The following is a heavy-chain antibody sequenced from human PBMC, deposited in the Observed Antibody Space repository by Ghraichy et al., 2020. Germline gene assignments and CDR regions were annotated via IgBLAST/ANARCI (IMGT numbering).Heavy chain of an antibody. CDR1: GFTFSSYW. CDR2: INSDGSST. CDR3: ARGRFGAYGMDV. D-gene: IGHD3-10*01. J-gene: IGHJ6*02. V-gene: IGHV3-74*01. Sequence: GESLNISCAASGFTFSSYWMHWVRQAPGKGLVWVSRINSDGSSTNYADSVKVRFTISRDNAKNTLYLQMNSLRAEDTAVYYCARGRFGAYGMDVWGQGTTVTVSS.